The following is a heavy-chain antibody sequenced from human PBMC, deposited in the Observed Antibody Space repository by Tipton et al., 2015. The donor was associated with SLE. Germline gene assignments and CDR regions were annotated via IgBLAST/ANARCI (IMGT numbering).Heavy chain of an antibody. CDR3: ARGGLGSNLRGSIYLGY. CDR1: GVSISTFY. Sequence: GLVKPSETLSLTCTVSGVSISTFYWSWIRQPPGKGLEWIGYIYYSGGSTNYNPSLKSRVTMSVDTSKNQFSLRLNSVTAADTAVYYCARGGLGSNLRGSIYLGYWGQGTLVAVSS. V-gene: IGHV4-59*01. D-gene: IGHD7-27*01. CDR2: IYYSGGST. J-gene: IGHJ4*02.